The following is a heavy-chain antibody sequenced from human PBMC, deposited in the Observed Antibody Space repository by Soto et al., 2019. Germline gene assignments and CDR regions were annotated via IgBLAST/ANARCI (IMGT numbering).Heavy chain of an antibody. Sequence: EVQLLESGGGLVQPGGSLRLSCAASGFTFSSYAMSWVRQAPGKGREWGSAISGSGGSTYYADSVKGRFTISRDNSKNTLYLQMNSLRAGDTAVYYCAKVRCSSTSFYPRLFDPWGQGTLVPVSS. V-gene: IGHV3-23*01. J-gene: IGHJ5*02. CDR2: ISGSGGST. D-gene: IGHD2-2*01. CDR1: GFTFSSYA. CDR3: AKVRCSSTSFYPRLFDP.